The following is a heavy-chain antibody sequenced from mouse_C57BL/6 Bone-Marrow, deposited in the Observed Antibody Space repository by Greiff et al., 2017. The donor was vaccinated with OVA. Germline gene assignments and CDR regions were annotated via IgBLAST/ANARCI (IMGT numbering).Heavy chain of an antibody. CDR2: IRRKSSNSAT. Sequence: EVQRVESGGGLVQPKGSLTLSCAASGFTFNTYAMHWVRQAPGKGLEWVARIRRKSSNSATYYAVSVKARFTTSRDESQSMLYMQMNDLKTEDTAMYYCVREDYYSCYFDYWGQGTTLTVSS. CDR1: GFTFNTYA. D-gene: IGHD1-1*01. J-gene: IGHJ2*01. V-gene: IGHV10-3*01. CDR3: VREDYYSCYFDY.